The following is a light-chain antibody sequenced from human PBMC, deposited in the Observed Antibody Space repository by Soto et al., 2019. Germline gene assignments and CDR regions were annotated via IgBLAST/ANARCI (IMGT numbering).Light chain of an antibody. V-gene: IGLV4-69*01. J-gene: IGLJ3*02. CDR1: SGHSNYA. Sequence: QPVLTQSPSASASPGASVTLTCTLNSGHSNYAIAWHQLQPEKGPRYLMKVNSDGTFSKGDGIPDRFSGSSSGAERYLTISSLQSEDEADYYCQTWGSGIRVFGGGTKVTVL. CDR3: QTWGSGIRV. CDR2: VNSDGTF.